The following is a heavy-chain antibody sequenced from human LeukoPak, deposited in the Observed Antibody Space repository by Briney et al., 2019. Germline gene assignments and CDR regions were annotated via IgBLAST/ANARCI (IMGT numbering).Heavy chain of an antibody. D-gene: IGHD1-26*01. J-gene: IGHJ4*02. CDR1: GYTLTELS. V-gene: IGHV1-24*01. Sequence: ASVKVSCKVSGYTLTELSMHWVRQAPGKGLEWMGGFDPEDGETIYAQKFQGRVTMTRDTSTSTVYMELSSLRSEDTAVYYCARGGSTYIVGPTKGVDYWGQGTLVTVSS. CDR3: ARGGSTYIVGPTKGVDY. CDR2: FDPEDGET.